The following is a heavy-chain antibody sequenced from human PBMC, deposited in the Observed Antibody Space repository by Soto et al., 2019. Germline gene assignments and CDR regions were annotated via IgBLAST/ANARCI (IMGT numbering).Heavy chain of an antibody. CDR1: GFTFSSYA. D-gene: IGHD3-22*01. CDR2: ISGSGGSA. J-gene: IGHJ4*02. Sequence: GGSLRLSCAAYGFTFSSYAMSWVRQAPGKGLEWVSAISGSGGSAYYADSVKGRFTISRDNSKNTLYLQMNSLRAEDTAVYYCAKAQTYYYDSSGYGYWGQGTLVTVSS. V-gene: IGHV3-23*01. CDR3: AKAQTYYYDSSGYGY.